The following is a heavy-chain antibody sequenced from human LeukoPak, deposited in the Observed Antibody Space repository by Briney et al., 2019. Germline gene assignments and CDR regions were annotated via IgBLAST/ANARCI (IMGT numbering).Heavy chain of an antibody. V-gene: IGHV1-2*02. CDR3: ARMEVAGTSY. J-gene: IGHJ4*02. D-gene: IGHD6-19*01. CDR1: GYTFTGYY. CDR2: INPNSGGT. Sequence: ASVKVSCKASGYTFTGYYMHWVRQAPGQGLEWMGWINPNSGGTNYAQKFQGRVTMTRDTSISTAYMELSRLRSDDAAVYYCARMEVAGTSYWGQGTLVTVSS.